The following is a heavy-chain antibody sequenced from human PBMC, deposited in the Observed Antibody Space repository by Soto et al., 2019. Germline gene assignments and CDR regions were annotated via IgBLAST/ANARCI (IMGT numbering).Heavy chain of an antibody. V-gene: IGHV3-9*01. CDR3: AAASSYSTSGMDV. CDR2: ISWNSHSV. Sequence: SLRLSCAASGFTFDDYAMHWVRQVPGRGLEWVSGISWNSHSVGYAGSVAGRFTISRDNAKNSLYLQMNSLRAEDTAVYYCAAASSYSTSGMDVWGQGTTVTVSS. J-gene: IGHJ6*02. D-gene: IGHD2-2*01. CDR1: GFTFDDYA.